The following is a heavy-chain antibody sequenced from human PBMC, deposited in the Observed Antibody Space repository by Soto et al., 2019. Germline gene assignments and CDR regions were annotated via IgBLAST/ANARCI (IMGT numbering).Heavy chain of an antibody. CDR1: GGTFSSYA. Sequence: SVKVSCKASGGTFSSYAISWVRQAPGQGLEWMGGIIPIFGTANYAQKFQGRVTITADESTSTAYMELSSLRSEDTAVYYCARVFNLAPFGVVIRTSQTNSRFDPWGQGTLVTVYS. CDR2: IIPIFGTA. V-gene: IGHV1-69*13. J-gene: IGHJ5*02. D-gene: IGHD3-3*01. CDR3: ARVFNLAPFGVVIRTSQTNSRFDP.